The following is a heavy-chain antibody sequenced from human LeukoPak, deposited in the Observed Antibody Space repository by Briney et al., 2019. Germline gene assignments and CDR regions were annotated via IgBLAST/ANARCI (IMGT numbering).Heavy chain of an antibody. V-gene: IGHV3-23*01. CDR2: ISCSGGST. J-gene: IGHJ4*02. Sequence: GGSLTLSCTASGFTFSSYAMSWVRQAPGKGLEWVSAISCSGGSTYYADSVKGRFTISRDNSKNTLYLQMNSLRAEDTAVYYCAKVPYSSSWSKPDYWGQGTLVTVSS. D-gene: IGHD6-13*01. CDR3: AKVPYSSSWSKPDY. CDR1: GFTFSSYA.